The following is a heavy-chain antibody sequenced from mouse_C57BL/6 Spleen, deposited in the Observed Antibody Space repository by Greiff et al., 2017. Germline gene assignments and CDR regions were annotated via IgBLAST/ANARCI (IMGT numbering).Heavy chain of an antibody. CDR1: GFNIKDAY. D-gene: IGHD2-4*01. J-gene: IGHJ3*01. Sequence: EVQLQQSGAELVRPGASVKLSCTASGFNIKDAYMHWVKQRPEQGLEWIGWIDPENGDTDYASKFQGKATITADTSSITAYLQLSSLTSEDTAVSYGTTGDYVGAPWFAYWGQGTLVTVSA. CDR3: TTGDYVGAPWFAY. V-gene: IGHV14-4*01. CDR2: IDPENGDT.